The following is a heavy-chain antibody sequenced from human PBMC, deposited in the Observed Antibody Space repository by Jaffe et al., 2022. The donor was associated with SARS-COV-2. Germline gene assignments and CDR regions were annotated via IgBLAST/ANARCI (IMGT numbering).Heavy chain of an antibody. V-gene: IGHV3-30*04. D-gene: IGHD3-10*01. CDR2: ISYDGSNK. CDR3: ARASEGWFGGRDAFDI. J-gene: IGHJ3*02. CDR1: GFTFSSYA. Sequence: QVQLVESGGGVVQPGRSLRLSCAASGFTFSSYAMHWVRQAPGKGLEWVAVISYDGSNKYYADSVKGRFTISRDNSKNTLYLQMNSLRAEDTAVYYCARASEGWFGGRDAFDIWGQGTMVTVSS.